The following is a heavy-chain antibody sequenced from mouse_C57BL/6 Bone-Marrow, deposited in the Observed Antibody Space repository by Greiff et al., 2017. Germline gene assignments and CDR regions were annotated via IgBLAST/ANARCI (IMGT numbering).Heavy chain of an antibody. CDR2: ISYDGSN. Sequence: EVKLEESGPGLVKPSQSLSLTCSVTGYSITSGYYWNWIRQFPGNKLEWMGYISYDGSNNYNPSLKNRISITRDTSKNQFFLKLNSVTTEDTATYYCARGLRLFAYWGQGTLVTVSA. CDR3: ARGLRLFAY. D-gene: IGHD1-1*01. J-gene: IGHJ3*01. V-gene: IGHV3-6*01. CDR1: GYSITSGYY.